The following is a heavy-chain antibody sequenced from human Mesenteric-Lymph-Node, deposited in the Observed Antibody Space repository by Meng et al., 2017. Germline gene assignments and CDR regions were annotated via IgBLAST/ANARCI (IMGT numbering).Heavy chain of an antibody. J-gene: IGHJ5*02. CDR2: IKSKSDGGIT. Sequence: GGSLRLSCAASGFTFSNAWMSWVRQAPGKGLEWVGRIKSKSDGGITEYAAPVKGRFSISRDDSENTLYLQMDSLKTEDTALYYCTTDPRWEWWFDPWGQGTLVTVSS. CDR1: GFTFSNAW. V-gene: IGHV3-15*01. CDR3: TTDPRWEWWFDP. D-gene: IGHD1-26*01.